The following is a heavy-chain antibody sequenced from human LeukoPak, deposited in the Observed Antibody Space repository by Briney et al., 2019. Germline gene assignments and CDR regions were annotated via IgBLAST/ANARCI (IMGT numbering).Heavy chain of an antibody. V-gene: IGHV4-59*12. Sequence: SETLSLTCTVSGGSISGYYWSWIRQPPGKGLEWIGYISYSGSTKYNPSLKSRVTMSIDTSKNQFSLKLSSVTAADTAVYYSERVMVVVVDNKGRASDMWGEGTMVTVSS. J-gene: IGHJ3*02. CDR2: ISYSGST. CDR1: GGSISGYY. CDR3: ERVMVVVVDNKGRASDM. D-gene: IGHD2-15*01.